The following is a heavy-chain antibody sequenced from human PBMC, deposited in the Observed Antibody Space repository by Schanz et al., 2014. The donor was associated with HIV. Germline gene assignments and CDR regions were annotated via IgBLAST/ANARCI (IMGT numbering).Heavy chain of an antibody. J-gene: IGHJ6*02. CDR3: ARGSGPYYYYYGMDV. D-gene: IGHD2-15*01. CDR2: ISYDGSNK. V-gene: IGHV3-30*03. Sequence: QVQPVESGGGLVKPGGSLRLSCAASGFTFSDYYMSWIRQAPGKGLEWVAVISYDGSNKYYTDSVKGRFTISRDISKNTLYLQMNSLRAEDTAVYYCARGSGPYYYYYGMDVWGQGTTVTVSS. CDR1: GFTFSDYY.